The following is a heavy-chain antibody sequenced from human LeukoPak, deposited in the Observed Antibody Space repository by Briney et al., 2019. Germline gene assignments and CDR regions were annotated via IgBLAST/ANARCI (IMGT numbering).Heavy chain of an antibody. D-gene: IGHD6-19*01. J-gene: IGHJ5*02. V-gene: IGHV4-34*01. CDR1: GGSFSTYF. CDR2: IRQSGGT. CDR3: ARDYGEWLVPSS. Sequence: SETLSLTCAVYGGSFSTYFWSWLRQSPGKGLEWIGEIRQSGGTNYNPSLKSRLTISVDTSKNQFSLKLNSVTAADTAVYYCARDYGEWLVPSSWGQGTVVTVSS.